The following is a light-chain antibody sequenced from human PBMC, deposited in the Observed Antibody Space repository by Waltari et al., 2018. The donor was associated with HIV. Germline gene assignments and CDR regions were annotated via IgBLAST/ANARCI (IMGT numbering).Light chain of an antibody. CDR3: SSYTSSSTQV. J-gene: IGLJ1*01. CDR2: EVT. V-gene: IGLV2-14*01. CDR1: SSTVGGYNY. Sequence: QSALTQPASVSGSPGQSITISCPGTSSTVGGYNYVFWYQQHPGKAPKLMLYEVTNRPSGVSNRFSGSKSGNTASLTISGLQAEDEADYYCSSYTSSSTQVFGTGTKVTVL.